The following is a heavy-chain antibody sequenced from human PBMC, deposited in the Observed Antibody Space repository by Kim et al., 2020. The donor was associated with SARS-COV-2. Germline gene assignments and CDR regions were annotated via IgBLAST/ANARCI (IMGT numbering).Heavy chain of an antibody. V-gene: IGHV4-59*01. CDR1: GGSISSYY. J-gene: IGHJ4*02. Sequence: SETLSLTCTVSGGSISSYYWSWIRQPPGKGLEWIGYIYYSGSTNYNPSLKSRVTISVDTSKNQFSLKLSSVTAADTAVYYCARSRSDYDILTGYYPRGFDYWGQGTLVTVSS. D-gene: IGHD3-9*01. CDR3: ARSRSDYDILTGYYPRGFDY. CDR2: IYYSGST.